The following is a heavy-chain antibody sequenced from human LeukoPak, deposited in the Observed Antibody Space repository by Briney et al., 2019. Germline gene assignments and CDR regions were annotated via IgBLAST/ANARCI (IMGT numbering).Heavy chain of an antibody. CDR1: GGTFSSYA. CDR3: ARVRHGDFWSGHGMDV. CDR2: IIPIFGTA. J-gene: IGHJ6*02. V-gene: IGHV1-69*13. D-gene: IGHD3-3*01. Sequence: GASVKVSCKASGGTFSSYAISWVRRAPGQGLEWMGGIIPIFGTANYAQKFQGRVTITADESTSTAYMELSSLRSEDTAVYYCARVRHGDFWSGHGMDVWGQGTTVTVSS.